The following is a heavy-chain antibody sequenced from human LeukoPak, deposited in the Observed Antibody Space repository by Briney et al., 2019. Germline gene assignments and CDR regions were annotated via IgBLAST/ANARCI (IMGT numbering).Heavy chain of an antibody. CDR1: GGSTSTYY. D-gene: IGHD5-12*01. Sequence: SETLSLTCTVSGGSTSTYYWSWIRQPPGKGLEWIGYIHYSGTTNYNPSLKNRVTISLDTSKNQFSLNLSSVTAADTAVYYCARMGGYSGYATHWGQGTLVTVSS. J-gene: IGHJ4*02. CDR3: ARMGGYSGYATH. V-gene: IGHV4-59*08. CDR2: IHYSGTT.